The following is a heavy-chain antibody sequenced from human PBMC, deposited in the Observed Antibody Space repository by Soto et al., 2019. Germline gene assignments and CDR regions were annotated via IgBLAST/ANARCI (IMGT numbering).Heavy chain of an antibody. CDR2: ISAYNGNT. Sequence: VSLKVSCKASGYTFTSYVISWVRQTPGQGLEWMGWISAYNGNTNYAQKLQGRVTMTTDTSTTTAYMELRSLRSDDTAVYYCARDHYDFWGSANNWFDPWGQGTQVTV. CDR3: ARDHYDFWGSANNWFDP. J-gene: IGHJ5*02. D-gene: IGHD3-3*01. V-gene: IGHV1-18*01. CDR1: GYTFTSYV.